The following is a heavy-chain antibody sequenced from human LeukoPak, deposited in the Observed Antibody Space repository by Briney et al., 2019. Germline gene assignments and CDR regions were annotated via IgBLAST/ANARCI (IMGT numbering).Heavy chain of an antibody. V-gene: IGHV4-59*01. CDR1: GGPINTDY. J-gene: IGHJ4*02. CDR2: IYYTGRT. CDR3: AKMTILGDSAV. D-gene: IGHD4-17*01. Sequence: SETLSLTSTVSGGPINTDYWNWIRQPPGKGLEWIGYIYYTGRTNYNPSFKSRLTISIDTSKSQFSLTLTSVTAADTAVYYCAKMTILGDSAVWGQGSLVTVSS.